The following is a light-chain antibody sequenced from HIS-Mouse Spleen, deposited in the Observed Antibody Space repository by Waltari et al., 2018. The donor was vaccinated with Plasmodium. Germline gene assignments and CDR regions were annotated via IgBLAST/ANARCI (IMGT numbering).Light chain of an antibody. V-gene: IGLV1-51*01. CDR3: GTWDSSLSAGVV. J-gene: IGLJ2*01. CDR2: DKN. Sequence: QSALTQPPSVSAAPGPKVNHPYHGSSSNLVANVVSWYQQLPGTAPNLLIYDKNTRPSGIPDRFSCSKSGTSATLGITGLQTGDEADYYCGTWDSSLSAGVVFGGGTKLTVL. CDR1: SSNLVANV.